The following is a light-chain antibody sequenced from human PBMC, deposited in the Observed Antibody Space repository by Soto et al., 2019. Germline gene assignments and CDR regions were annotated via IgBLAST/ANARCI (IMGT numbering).Light chain of an antibody. Sequence: DIHMTQSRCSLSASARGRVTITCRASQSISSYLNWYQQRPGKAPKLLIFAASSLQSGVPSRFSGSRYGPDFTLTISSLQPEDFATYYCQQSYSSPPTFGQGTKVDI. J-gene: IGKJ1*01. CDR3: QQSYSSPPT. V-gene: IGKV1-39*01. CDR2: AAS. CDR1: QSISSY.